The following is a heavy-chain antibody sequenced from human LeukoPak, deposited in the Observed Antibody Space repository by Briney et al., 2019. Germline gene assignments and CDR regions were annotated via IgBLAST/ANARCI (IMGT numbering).Heavy chain of an antibody. CDR3: AKRESSGKYFDY. Sequence: PGGSLRLSCEDSEFTFSTYVMSWFRQAPGKGLEWISTISGGGSSTYYADSVKGRFTISRDNSKNTLYLQMNSLRAGDTAVYYCAKRESSGKYFDYWGQGTLVTVSS. V-gene: IGHV3-23*01. CDR2: ISGGGSST. D-gene: IGHD6-19*01. J-gene: IGHJ4*02. CDR1: EFTFSTYV.